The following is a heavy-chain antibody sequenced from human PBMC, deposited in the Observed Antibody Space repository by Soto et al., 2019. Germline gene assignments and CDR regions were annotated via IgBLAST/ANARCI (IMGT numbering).Heavy chain of an antibody. J-gene: IGHJ6*02. D-gene: IGHD2-21*01. CDR3: AKDLRTTISDYGMDV. V-gene: IGHV3-30*18. Sequence: QVQLVESGGGLVQPGGSLRLTCVASGFTFGSHGMHWVRQAPGKGLEWVAVISYDETNEYYVDSVKGRFTISRDNSKSTLYLQMNRLRPEDTAVYKCAKDLRTTISDYGMDVWGQGPRSPSP. CDR1: GFTFGSHG. CDR2: ISYDETNE.